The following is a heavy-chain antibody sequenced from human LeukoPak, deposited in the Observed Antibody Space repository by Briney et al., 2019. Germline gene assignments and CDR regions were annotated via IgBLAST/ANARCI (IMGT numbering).Heavy chain of an antibody. D-gene: IGHD4-17*01. CDR3: TRETTPYY. V-gene: IGHV3-23*01. J-gene: IGHJ4*02. CDR2: ISGNGGST. Sequence: PGGSLRLSCAASGFTFNYYGMSWVRQAPGKGLEWVSGISGNGGSTYYADSVKGRFAISRDNSKKTLYLQMNSLKTEDTAVYYCTRETTPYYWGQGTLVTVSS. CDR1: GFTFNYYG.